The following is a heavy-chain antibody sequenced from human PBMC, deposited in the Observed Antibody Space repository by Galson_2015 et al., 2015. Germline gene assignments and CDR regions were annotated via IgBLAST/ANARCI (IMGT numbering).Heavy chain of an antibody. CDR3: ASSIVVVVRQLEVDYYYYGMDV. J-gene: IGHJ6*02. CDR1: GGTFSSYA. CDR2: IIPIFGTA. Sequence: SVKVSCKASGGTFSSYAISWVRQAPGQGLEWMGGIIPIFGTANYAQKFQGRVTITADESTSTAYMELSSLRSEDTAVYYCASSIVVVVRQLEVDYYYYGMDVWGQGTTVTVSS. V-gene: IGHV1-69*13. D-gene: IGHD2-15*01.